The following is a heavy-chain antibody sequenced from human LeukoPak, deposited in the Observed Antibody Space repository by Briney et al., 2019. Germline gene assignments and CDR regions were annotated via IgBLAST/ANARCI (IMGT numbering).Heavy chain of an antibody. CDR3: TTDPAYYDFWRNFDY. Sequence: SETLSLTCAVSGGSISSSNWWSWVRQPPGKGLEWIGEIYHSGSTNYNPSLKSRVTISVDKSKNQFSLKLSSVTAEDTAVYYCTTDPAYYDFWRNFDYWGQGTLVTVSS. J-gene: IGHJ4*02. D-gene: IGHD3-3*01. CDR2: IYHSGST. V-gene: IGHV4-4*02. CDR1: GGSISSSNW.